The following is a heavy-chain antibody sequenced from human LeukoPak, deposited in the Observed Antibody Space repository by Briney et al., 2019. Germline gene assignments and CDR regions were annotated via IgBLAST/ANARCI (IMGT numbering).Heavy chain of an antibody. J-gene: IGHJ4*02. V-gene: IGHV3-48*04. CDR1: GFTFSSYS. Sequence: PGGSLRLSCAASGFTFSSYSMNWVRQAPGKGLEWVAYISSSSIWYADSVKGRLTISRDNAKNSLFLQMNSLRAEDTALYYCARDHKWAFDYWGQGILVTVSS. D-gene: IGHD1-26*01. CDR2: ISSSSI. CDR3: ARDHKWAFDY.